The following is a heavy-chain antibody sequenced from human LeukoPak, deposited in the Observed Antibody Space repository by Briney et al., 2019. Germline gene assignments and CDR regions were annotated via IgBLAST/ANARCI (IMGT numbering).Heavy chain of an antibody. J-gene: IGHJ4*02. D-gene: IGHD6-19*01. V-gene: IGHV3-21*01. CDR1: GFTFSDYT. CDR2: IGSVTTYI. CDR3: ARAIAVAGPYYFDY. Sequence: SGGSLRLSCAASGFTFSDYTMNWVRQAPGKGLEWVSSIGSVTTYIYYADSVKGRFTISRDNAKNSLSLQMNSLRAEDTAVYYCARAIAVAGPYYFDYWGQGTLVNVSS.